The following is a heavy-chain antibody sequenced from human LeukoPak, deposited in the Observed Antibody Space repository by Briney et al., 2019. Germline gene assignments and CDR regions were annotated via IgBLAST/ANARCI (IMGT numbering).Heavy chain of an antibody. CDR2: ISYDGNTK. J-gene: IGHJ4*02. CDR3: YCGGDCYSDV. CDR1: GFTFRNYP. V-gene: IGHV3-30*04. D-gene: IGHD2-21*02. Sequence: PGGSLRLSCLGSGFTFRNYPMYWVRQAPGKGLEWMAVISYDGNTKYYADSVKGRFTISRDNSKNTLYLQMNSLRAEDTAVYYCYCGGDCYSDVWGQGTLVTVSS.